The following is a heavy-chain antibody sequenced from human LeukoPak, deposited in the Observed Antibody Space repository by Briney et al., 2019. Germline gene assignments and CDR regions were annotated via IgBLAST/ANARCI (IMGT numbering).Heavy chain of an antibody. V-gene: IGHV3-33*01. CDR3: ARDLQGMTTVTYYFDY. CDR2: IWYDGSNK. CDR1: GFTFSSYG. Sequence: GRSLRLSCAASGFTFSSYGMHWVRQAPGKGLEWVAVIWYDGSNKYYADSVEGRFTISRDNSKNTLYLQMNSLRAEDTAVYYCARDLQGMTTVTYYFDYWGQGTLVTVSS. D-gene: IGHD4-17*01. J-gene: IGHJ4*02.